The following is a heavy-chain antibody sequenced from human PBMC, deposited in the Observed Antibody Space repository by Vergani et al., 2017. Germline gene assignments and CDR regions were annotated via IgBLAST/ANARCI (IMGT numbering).Heavy chain of an antibody. Sequence: EVQLVQSGAEVKKPGESLKISCQGSGFSFSTYWIGWVRQMPGKGLEWMALIFPGDSQIRSSLSFQGRVTISADNSISSVYLQWYSLQASDTAMYYCARLGDGDYYHGFDIWGQGTAVIVSS. D-gene: IGHD3-3*01. J-gene: IGHJ3*02. CDR2: IFPGDSQI. V-gene: IGHV5-51*01. CDR3: ARLGDGDYYHGFDI. CDR1: GFSFSTYW.